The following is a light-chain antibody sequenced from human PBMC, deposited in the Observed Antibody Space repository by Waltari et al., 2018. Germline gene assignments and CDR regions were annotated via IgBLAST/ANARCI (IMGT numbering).Light chain of an antibody. CDR1: QSISSY. CDR2: TAS. J-gene: IGKJ3*01. CDR3: QQSYSTPLG. V-gene: IGKV1-39*01. Sequence: DIQMTQSPSSLSASVGDRVTITCRASQSISSYLNWYQQKPGEAPKLLIYTASSLQSGVPSRFSGSGSGTDFTLTINSLQPEDFGTYYCQQSYSTPLGFGPGTKVDIK.